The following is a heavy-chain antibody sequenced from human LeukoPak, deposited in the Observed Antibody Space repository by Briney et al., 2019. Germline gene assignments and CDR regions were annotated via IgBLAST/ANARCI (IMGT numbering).Heavy chain of an antibody. J-gene: IGHJ5*02. CDR3: ARRGYCSSTSCPPTRNWFDP. D-gene: IGHD2-2*01. V-gene: IGHV1-8*02. CDR2: MNPNSGNT. Sequence: ASVKVSCRASGYTFTSYGINWVRQATGQGLEWMGWMNPNSGNTGYAQKFQGRVTMTRNTSISTAYMELSSLRSEDTAVYYCARRGYCSSTSCPPTRNWFDPWGQGTLVTVSS. CDR1: GYTFTSYG.